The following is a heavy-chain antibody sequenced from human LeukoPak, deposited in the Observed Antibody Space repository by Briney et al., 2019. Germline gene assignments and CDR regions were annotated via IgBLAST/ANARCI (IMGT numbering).Heavy chain of an antibody. Sequence: PGRSLRLSCAASGFTFSRYGMHWVRQAPGKGLEWVAVILYDGNNKHYADSVKGRFTISRDNSKNTLYLQMNSLRAEDTAVYYCVRADADGPLWGQGTMVAVSS. J-gene: IGHJ3*01. CDR2: ILYDGNNK. D-gene: IGHD5-24*01. CDR1: GFTFSRYG. V-gene: IGHV3-33*01. CDR3: VRADADGPL.